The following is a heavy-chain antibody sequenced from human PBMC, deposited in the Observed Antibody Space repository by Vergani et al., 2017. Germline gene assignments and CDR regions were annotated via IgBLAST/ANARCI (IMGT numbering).Heavy chain of an antibody. V-gene: IGHV4-4*09. J-gene: IGHJ4*02. Sequence: QVQLQESGPGLVKPSETLSLTCTVSGGSISSYYWSWFRQPPGKGLEWIGYIYTSGSTNYNPSLKSRVTISVDTSKNQFSLKLSSVTAADTAVYYCARRRGYCDYWGQGTLVTVSS. CDR1: GGSISSYY. CDR3: ARRRGYCDY. CDR2: IYTSGST. D-gene: IGHD3-10*01.